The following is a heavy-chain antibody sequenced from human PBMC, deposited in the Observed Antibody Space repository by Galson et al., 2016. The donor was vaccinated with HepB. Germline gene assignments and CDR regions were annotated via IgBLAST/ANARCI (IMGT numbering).Heavy chain of an antibody. V-gene: IGHV3-11*04. CDR1: GFTFSDYY. CDR3: ARASYYYDSSDYRASYYFDY. J-gene: IGHJ4*02. D-gene: IGHD3-22*01. CDR2: ISSSGSYI. Sequence: SLRLSCAASGFTFSDYYMHWIRQAPGKGLEWVSYISSSGSYIYYADSVKGRFTISRDNAKNSLYLQMNSLRAEDTAVYYCARASYYYDSSDYRASYYFDYWGQGTLVTVSS.